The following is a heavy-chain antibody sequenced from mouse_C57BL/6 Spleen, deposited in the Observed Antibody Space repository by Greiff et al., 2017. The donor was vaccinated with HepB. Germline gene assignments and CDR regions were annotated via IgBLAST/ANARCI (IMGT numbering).Heavy chain of an antibody. CDR3: ARSTYDYDGLYWYFDV. Sequence: EVKLMESGPELVKPGASVKIPCKASGYTFTDYNMDWVKQSHGKSLEWIGDINPNNGGTIYNQKFKGKATLTVDKSSSTAYMELRSLTSEDTAVYYCARSTYDYDGLYWYFDVWGTGTTVTVSS. CDR1: GYTFTDYN. J-gene: IGHJ1*03. V-gene: IGHV1-18*01. CDR2: INPNNGGT. D-gene: IGHD2-4*01.